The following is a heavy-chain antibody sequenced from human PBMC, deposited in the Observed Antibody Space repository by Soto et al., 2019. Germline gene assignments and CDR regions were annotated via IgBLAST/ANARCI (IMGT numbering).Heavy chain of an antibody. Sequence: SLRLSCAASGFTFSSYGMHWVRQAPGKGLEWVAVISYDGSNKYYADSVKGRFTISRDNSKNTLYLQMNSLRAEDTAVYYCAKDPYGGTLDYWGQGTLVTVSS. J-gene: IGHJ4*02. CDR3: AKDPYGGTLDY. V-gene: IGHV3-30*18. CDR1: GFTFSSYG. CDR2: ISYDGSNK. D-gene: IGHD4-17*01.